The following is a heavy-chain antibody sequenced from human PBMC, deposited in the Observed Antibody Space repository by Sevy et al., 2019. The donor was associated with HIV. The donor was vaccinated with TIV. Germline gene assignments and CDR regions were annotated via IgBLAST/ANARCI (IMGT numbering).Heavy chain of an antibody. V-gene: IGHV3-23*01. CDR3: AQPAATKLWFAY. Sequence: GGSLRLSCVASGFNFTASAMSWVRQSPGKGLEWVSTIGRSGSSSYYPHSVKGRFTTARDNYKRTLYLQMTSPTADDAAYYFCAQPAATKLWFAYWGQGILVTVSS. CDR2: IGRSGSSS. CDR1: GFNFTASA. J-gene: IGHJ1*01. D-gene: IGHD3-10*01.